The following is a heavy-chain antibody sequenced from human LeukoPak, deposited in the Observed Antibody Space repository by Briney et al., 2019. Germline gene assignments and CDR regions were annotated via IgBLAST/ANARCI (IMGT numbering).Heavy chain of an antibody. D-gene: IGHD4-17*01. V-gene: IGHV1-18*01. CDR2: ISAYNGNT. CDR1: GYMFIGCG. CDR3: ARHQARYGDYPPYYYYMDV. J-gene: IGHJ6*03. Sequence: EASVKVSCKASGYMFIGCGITWVRQAPGQGLEWMGWISAYNGNTNYAQKFQGRLTMTIDTSTSTAYMELRSLLSDDTAVYYCARHQARYGDYPPYYYYMDVWGKGTTVTVSS.